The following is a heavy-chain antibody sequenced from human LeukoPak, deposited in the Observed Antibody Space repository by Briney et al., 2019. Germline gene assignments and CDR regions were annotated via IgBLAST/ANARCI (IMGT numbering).Heavy chain of an antibody. Sequence: EASVKVSCKASGYTFTSYYMHWGRQAPGQGLEWMGIINPSGGSTSYAQKFQGRVTMTRDTSTSTIYMELSSLRSEDTAVYYCARDKTDSSTYSWFDPWGQGTLVTVSS. D-gene: IGHD6-13*01. CDR1: GYTFTSYY. J-gene: IGHJ5*02. CDR2: INPSGGST. CDR3: ARDKTDSSTYSWFDP. V-gene: IGHV1-46*01.